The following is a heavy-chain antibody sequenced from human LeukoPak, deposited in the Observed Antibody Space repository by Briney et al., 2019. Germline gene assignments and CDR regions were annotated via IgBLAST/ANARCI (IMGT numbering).Heavy chain of an antibody. D-gene: IGHD4-17*01. CDR2: ISSGGAYV. CDR1: GFTFSIYS. Sequence: PGGSLRLSRAASGFTFSIYSMNWVRQAPGKGLEWVSSISSGGAYVYYAGSVKGRFTISRDNAKNSLYLQMNSLRAEDTAVYYCARDRDYGDYVDYWGQGTLVTVSS. CDR3: ARDRDYGDYVDY. J-gene: IGHJ4*02. V-gene: IGHV3-21*01.